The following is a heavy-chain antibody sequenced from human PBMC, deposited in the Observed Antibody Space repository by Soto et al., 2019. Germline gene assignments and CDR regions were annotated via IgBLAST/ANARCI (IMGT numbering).Heavy chain of an antibody. D-gene: IGHD5-12*01. CDR3: ARSGTGGWVATTNWWFDY. CDR2: ISSNGGST. V-gene: IGHV3-64*02. CDR1: VFTFSSYA. J-gene: IGHJ4*02. Sequence: GGSLRLSCAASVFTFSSYAMHWVRQAPGKGLEYVSAISSNGGSTYYADSVKGRFTISRDNSKNTLYLQMGSLRAEDMAVYYCARSGTGGWVATTNWWFDYWGQGTLVTVS.